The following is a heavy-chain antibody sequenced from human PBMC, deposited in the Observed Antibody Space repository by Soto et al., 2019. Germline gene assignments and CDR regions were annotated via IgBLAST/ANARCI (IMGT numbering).Heavy chain of an antibody. CDR2: INHSGST. Sequence: SETLSLTCAVYGGSFSGYYWSWIRQPPGKGLEWIGEINHSGSTNYNPSLKSRVTISVDTSKNQFSLKLSSVTAADTAVYYCARGGGWVYCSGGSCHLSQRWFDPWGQGTLVTVSS. D-gene: IGHD2-15*01. V-gene: IGHV4-34*01. J-gene: IGHJ5*02. CDR1: GGSFSGYY. CDR3: ARGGGWVYCSGGSCHLSQRWFDP.